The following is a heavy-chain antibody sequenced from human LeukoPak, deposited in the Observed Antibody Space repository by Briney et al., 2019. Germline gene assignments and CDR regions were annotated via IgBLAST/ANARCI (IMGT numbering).Heavy chain of an antibody. J-gene: IGHJ4*02. Sequence: SETLSLTCAVYGGSFSGYSWNWIRQPPGKGLEWIGETNHSGSTNHNPSLKRRVTISVDTSKNQISLKLSSVTAADTAVYYYARETNYYFDYWGQGNLVTVSS. CDR1: GGSFSGYS. CDR2: TNHSGST. V-gene: IGHV4-34*01. D-gene: IGHD2-8*01. CDR3: ARETNYYFDY.